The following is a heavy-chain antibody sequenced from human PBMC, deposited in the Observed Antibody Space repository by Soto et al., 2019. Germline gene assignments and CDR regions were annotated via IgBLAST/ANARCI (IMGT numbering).Heavy chain of an antibody. CDR1: GFTFSSYG. CDR2: ISYDGSNK. CDR3: AKDAHYDILTDISY. V-gene: IGHV3-30*18. J-gene: IGHJ4*02. D-gene: IGHD3-9*01. Sequence: GGSLRLSCAASGFTFSSYGMHWVRQAPGKGLEWVAVISYDGSNKYYADSVKGRFTISRDNSKNTLYLQMNSLRAEDTAVYYCAKDAHYDILTDISYWGQGTLVTVSS.